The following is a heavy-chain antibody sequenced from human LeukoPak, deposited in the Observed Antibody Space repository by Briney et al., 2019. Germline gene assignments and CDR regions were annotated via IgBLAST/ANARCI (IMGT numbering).Heavy chain of an antibody. Sequence: KSSETLSLTCTVSGGSISSSSYYWGWIRQPPGRGLEWIGRIYYSGSTYYNPSLKSRVTISVDTSKNQFSLKLSSVTAADTAVYYCARRVVAARPFDYWGQGTLVTVSS. J-gene: IGHJ4*02. CDR2: IYYSGST. V-gene: IGHV4-39*01. CDR1: GGSISSSSYY. D-gene: IGHD6-6*01. CDR3: ARRVVAARPFDY.